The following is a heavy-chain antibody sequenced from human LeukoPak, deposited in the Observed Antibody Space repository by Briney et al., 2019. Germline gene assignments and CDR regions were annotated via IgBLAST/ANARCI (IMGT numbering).Heavy chain of an antibody. Sequence: ASVKVSCKASGYTFINYGISWVRRAPGQGLEWMGWISAYKGNTNYAQKLQGRVTMTTDTSTSTAYMELRSLRSDDTAVYYCARDSSSFWSGPSDYYYMDVWGKGTTVTVSS. D-gene: IGHD3-3*01. CDR2: ISAYKGNT. CDR3: ARDSSSFWSGPSDYYYMDV. V-gene: IGHV1-18*01. J-gene: IGHJ6*03. CDR1: GYTFINYG.